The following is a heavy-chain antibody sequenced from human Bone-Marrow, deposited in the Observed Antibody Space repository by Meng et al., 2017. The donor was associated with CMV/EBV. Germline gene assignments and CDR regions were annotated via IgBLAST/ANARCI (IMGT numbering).Heavy chain of an antibody. CDR1: GYTFTGYY. D-gene: IGHD3-22*01. Sequence: ASVKVSCKASGYTFTGYYMHWVRQAPGQGLEWMGWINPNSGGTNYAQKFQGRVTMTRDTSISTAYMELSRLRSDDTAVYYCAKPPTMKIVPDTFQIWGQGQWSPSPQ. CDR3: AKPPTMKIVPDTFQI. CDR2: INPNSGGT. V-gene: IGHV1-2*02. J-gene: IGHJ3*02.